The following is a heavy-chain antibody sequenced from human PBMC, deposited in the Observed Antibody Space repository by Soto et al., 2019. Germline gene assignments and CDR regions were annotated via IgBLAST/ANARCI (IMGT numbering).Heavy chain of an antibody. Sequence: QVQLVQSGAEVKKPGSSVKVSCKASGGTFSSYAISWVRQAPGQGLEWMGGIIPIFGTANYAQKFQGRVTITADESTSTAYMELSSLRSEDTAVYYCARGSSGWYLHYYYGMDVWGQGTTVTVSS. CDR3: ARGSSGWYLHYYYGMDV. J-gene: IGHJ6*02. CDR2: IIPIFGTA. CDR1: GGTFSSYA. V-gene: IGHV1-69*01. D-gene: IGHD6-19*01.